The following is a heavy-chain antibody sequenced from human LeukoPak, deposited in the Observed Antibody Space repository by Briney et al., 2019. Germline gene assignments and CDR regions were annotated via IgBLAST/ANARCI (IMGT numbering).Heavy chain of an antibody. V-gene: IGHV5-51*01. CDR3: ARLYDSSGLDPNFDY. CDR2: IYPGDSDT. Sequence: GESLKISCKGSGYSFTSYWIGWVRQMPGKGLEWMGIIYPGDSDTRYSPSFQGQVTISADKSISTAYLQWSSLKASDTAMYYCARLYDSSGLDPNFDYWGQGTLVTVSS. J-gene: IGHJ4*02. D-gene: IGHD3-22*01. CDR1: GYSFTSYW.